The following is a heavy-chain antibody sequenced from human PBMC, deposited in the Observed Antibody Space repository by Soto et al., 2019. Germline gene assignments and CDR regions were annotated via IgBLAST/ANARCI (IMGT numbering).Heavy chain of an antibody. CDR2: INPSGGST. D-gene: IGHD3-22*01. J-gene: IGHJ4*02. V-gene: IGHV1-46*03. Sequence: QVQLVQSGAEVKKPGASVKVSCKASGYTFTSYYMHWVRQAPGQGLEWMGIINPSGGSTSYAQKFQGRVTMTRDTSTSTVYMELSSLRSEDTAVYYCARAVHDSSDYYYPDWGYWGQGTLVTVSS. CDR1: GYTFTSYY. CDR3: ARAVHDSSDYYYPDWGY.